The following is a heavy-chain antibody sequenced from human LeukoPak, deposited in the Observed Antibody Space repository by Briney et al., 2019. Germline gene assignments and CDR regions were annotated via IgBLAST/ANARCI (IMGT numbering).Heavy chain of an antibody. V-gene: IGHV4-39*01. CDR1: GDSISSSSYY. CDR3: ARRRYYDSTGYLD. CDR2: IYYRGST. J-gene: IGHJ1*01. Sequence: SETLSLTCTISGDSISSSSYYWGWIRQPPGKGLEWIGDIYYRGSTYYSPSLKSRVSISIDTSNNQFSLTLNSVTAADTALYFCARRRYYDSTGYLDRGQGTLVTVSS. D-gene: IGHD3-22*01.